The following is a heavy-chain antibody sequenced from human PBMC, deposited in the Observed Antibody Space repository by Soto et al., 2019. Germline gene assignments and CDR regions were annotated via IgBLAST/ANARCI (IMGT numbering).Heavy chain of an antibody. Sequence: ASVKVSCKASGYRFTTYYIHWVRQAPGQGLEWMGRMNIDTGGTTYAQKFQGRVTMTRDTSISTAYMEVSSVKSDDTAMYYCARDGPDYYYYGMDVWGQGTTVTVSS. V-gene: IGHV1-2*06. J-gene: IGHJ6*02. CDR3: ARDGPDYYYYGMDV. CDR1: GYRFTTYY. CDR2: MNIDTGGT.